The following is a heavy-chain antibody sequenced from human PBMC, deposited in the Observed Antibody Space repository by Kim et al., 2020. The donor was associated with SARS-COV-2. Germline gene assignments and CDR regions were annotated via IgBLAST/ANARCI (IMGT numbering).Heavy chain of an antibody. Sequence: ASVKVSCKASGYTFTSYYMHWVRQAPGQGLEWMGIINPSGGSTSYAQKFQGRVTMTRDTSTSTVYMGLSSLRSEDTAVYYCARMMGTAMPYYYYYGMDVWGQGTTVTVSS. V-gene: IGHV1-46*01. D-gene: IGHD5-18*01. J-gene: IGHJ6*02. CDR2: INPSGGST. CDR3: ARMMGTAMPYYYYYGMDV. CDR1: GYTFTSYY.